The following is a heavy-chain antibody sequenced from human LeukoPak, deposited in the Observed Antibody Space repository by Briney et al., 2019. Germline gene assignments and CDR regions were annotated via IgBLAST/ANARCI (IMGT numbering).Heavy chain of an antibody. CDR3: AREGNWNDVH. J-gene: IGHJ4*02. Sequence: SGGSLRLSCAFSGFTFSSYSMNWLRQAPGKGLEWISYISSGSSTIYSAHSVKGRFTISRDNANNLPYLQMNSLRAEDTAVYYCAREGNWNDVHWGQGTLVTVSS. D-gene: IGHD1-20*01. V-gene: IGHV3-48*01. CDR1: GFTFSSYS. CDR2: ISSGSSTI.